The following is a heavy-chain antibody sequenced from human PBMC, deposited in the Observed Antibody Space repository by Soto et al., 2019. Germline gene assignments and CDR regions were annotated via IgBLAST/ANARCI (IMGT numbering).Heavy chain of an antibody. V-gene: IGHV4-31*03. CDR1: GGSISSGGYY. CDR3: ARQDGVSDYGDYAYYFDY. J-gene: IGHJ4*02. CDR2: IYYSGGT. D-gene: IGHD4-17*01. Sequence: SETLSLTCTVSGGSISSGGYYWSWIRQHPGKGLEWIGYIYYSGGTYYNPSLKSRVTISVDTSKNQFSLKLSSVTAADTAVYYCARQDGVSDYGDYAYYFDYWGQGTLVTVSS.